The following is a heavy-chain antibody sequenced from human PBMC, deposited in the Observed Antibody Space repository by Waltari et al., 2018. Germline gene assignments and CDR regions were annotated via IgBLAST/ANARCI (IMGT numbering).Heavy chain of an antibody. CDR1: GFTFSSYW. Sequence: EVQLVESGGGLVQPGGSLRLSCAAPGFTFSSYWMHWVRQAPGKGLVWVSRINSDGCSTSYADSVKGRFTISRDNAKNTLYLQMNSLRAEDTAVYYCARRDSSGSIGRVDYWGQGTLVTVSS. CDR3: ARRDSSGSIGRVDY. V-gene: IGHV3-74*01. J-gene: IGHJ4*02. D-gene: IGHD3-22*01. CDR2: INSDGCST.